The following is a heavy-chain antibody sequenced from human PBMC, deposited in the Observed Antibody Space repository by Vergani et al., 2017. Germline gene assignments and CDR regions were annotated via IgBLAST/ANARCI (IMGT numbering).Heavy chain of an antibody. CDR2: IYSGGST. J-gene: IGHJ6*02. V-gene: IGHV3-53*01. D-gene: IGHD2-2*01. CDR3: ARFPRAISYAYYYGMDV. CDR1: GFTVSSNY. Sequence: EVQLVESGGGLIQPGGSLRLSCAASGFTVSSNYMSWVRQAPGKGLEWVSVIYSGGSTYYADSVKGRFTISRDNSKNTLYLQMNSLRSDDTAVYYCARFPRAISYAYYYGMDVWGQGTTVTVSS.